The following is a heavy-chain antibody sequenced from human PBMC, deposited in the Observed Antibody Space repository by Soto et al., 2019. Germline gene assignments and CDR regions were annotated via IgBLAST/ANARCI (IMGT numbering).Heavy chain of an antibody. D-gene: IGHD2-2*01. CDR2: INSDGRSA. J-gene: IGHJ6*03. CDR3: ARVVVAAAPMDL. CDR1: GFTFSSYW. V-gene: IGHV3-74*01. Sequence: EVQLVESGGGLVQPGGSLSLSCAASGFTFSSYWMHWVRLAPGKGRVWVSRINSDGRSASYADSVKGLFTISRENAKNTLYLPMTSLRAEDTAVYYCARVVVAAAPMDLWGNGSTVTVAS.